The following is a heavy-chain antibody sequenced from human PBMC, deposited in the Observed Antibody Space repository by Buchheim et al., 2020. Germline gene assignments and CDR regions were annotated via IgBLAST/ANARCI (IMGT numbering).Heavy chain of an antibody. CDR2: IIPILGIA. V-gene: IGHV1-69*04. CDR3: ARDPEVGGDYDFWSGYYWGLNGMDV. D-gene: IGHD3-3*01. J-gene: IGHJ6*02. CDR1: GGTFSSYA. Sequence: QVQLVQSGAEVKKPGSSVKVSCKASGGTFSSYAISWVRQAPGQGLEWMGRIIPILGIANYAQKFQGRVTITADKSTSTAYMELSSLRSEDTAVYYCARDPEVGGDYDFWSGYYWGLNGMDVWGQGTT.